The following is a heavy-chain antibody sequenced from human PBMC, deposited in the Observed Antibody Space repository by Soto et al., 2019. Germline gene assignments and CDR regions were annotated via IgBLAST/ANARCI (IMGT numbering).Heavy chain of an antibody. J-gene: IGHJ4*02. Sequence: ASVKVSCKASGGTFSSYAISWVRQAPGQGLEWMGGIIPIFGTANYAQKFQGRVTITADESTNTVHMELSSLRSEDTAMYYCASSYGTSWYGDWWGQGTLVTVSS. CDR3: ASSYGTSWYGDW. D-gene: IGHD6-13*01. CDR1: GGTFSSYA. CDR2: IIPIFGTA. V-gene: IGHV1-69*13.